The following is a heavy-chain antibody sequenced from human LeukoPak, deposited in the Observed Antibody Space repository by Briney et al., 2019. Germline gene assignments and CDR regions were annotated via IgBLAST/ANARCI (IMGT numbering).Heavy chain of an antibody. Sequence: GGSLRLSCEASGFSFRGYYMSRIRQAPGRGLEWVSDISSGSIYTNYADSVKGRFTISRDNAKNSLYLQLNSLRAEDTAVYYCARASASYFDYWGQGTLVTVSS. J-gene: IGHJ4*02. CDR1: GFSFRGYY. CDR3: ARASASYFDY. V-gene: IGHV3-11*06. CDR2: ISSGSIYT.